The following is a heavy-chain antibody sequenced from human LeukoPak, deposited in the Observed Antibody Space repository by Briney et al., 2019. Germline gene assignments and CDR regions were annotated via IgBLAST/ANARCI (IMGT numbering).Heavy chain of an antibody. CDR3: ARDWGSGWPFDY. J-gene: IGHJ4*02. CDR1: GGSISSYY. V-gene: IGHV4-4*07. D-gene: IGHD6-19*01. CDR2: IYISGST. Sequence: SETLSLTCSVSGGSISSYYWSWIRQPAGKGLEWIGRIYISGSTNYNPSLKSRVTMSVDTSKNQFSLKLSSVTAADTAVYYCARDWGSGWPFDYWGQETLVTVSS.